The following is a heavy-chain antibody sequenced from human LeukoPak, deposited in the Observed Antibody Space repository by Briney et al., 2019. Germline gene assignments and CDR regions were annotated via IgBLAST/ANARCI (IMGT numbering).Heavy chain of an antibody. D-gene: IGHD5-24*01. V-gene: IGHV1-18*01. CDR1: GYTFTSYG. CDR3: ARPSRGWLQWGDFDY. Sequence: ASVKVSCKASGYTFTSYGISWVRQAPGQGLEWMGWISAYNGNTNYAQKFQGRVTMTRNTSISTAYMELSSLGSEDTAVYYCARPSRGWLQWGDFDYWGQGTLVTVSS. CDR2: ISAYNGNT. J-gene: IGHJ4*02.